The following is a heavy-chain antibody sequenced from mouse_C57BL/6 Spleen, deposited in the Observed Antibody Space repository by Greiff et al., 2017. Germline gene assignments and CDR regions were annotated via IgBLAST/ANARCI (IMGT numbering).Heavy chain of an antibody. CDR1: GYTFTSYG. V-gene: IGHV1-81*01. Sequence: QVPLQQSGAELARPGASVKLSCKASGYTFTSYGISWVKQRTGQGLEWIWEFYPRSGNTYYNDQFKSKATLTADKSSSTAYMELRSLTSEDSAVYFCARGKALKDYFDYWGQGTTLTVSS. CDR3: ARGKALKDYFDY. CDR2: FYPRSGNT. J-gene: IGHJ2*01. D-gene: IGHD1-3*01.